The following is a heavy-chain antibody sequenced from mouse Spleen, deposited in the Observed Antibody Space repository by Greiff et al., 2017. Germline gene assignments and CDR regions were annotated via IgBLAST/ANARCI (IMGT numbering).Heavy chain of an antibody. D-gene: IGHD1-1*01. CDR1: GYTFTSYW. Sequence: VQLQQPGAELVRPGTSVKLSCKASGYTFTSYWMHWVKQRPGQGLEWIGVIDPSDSYTNYNQKFKGKATLTVDTSSSTAYMQLSSLTSEDSAVYYCAMIYYGSSYRFAYWGQGTLVTVSA. J-gene: IGHJ3*01. CDR3: AMIYYGSSYRFAY. CDR2: IDPSDSYT. V-gene: IGHV1-59*01.